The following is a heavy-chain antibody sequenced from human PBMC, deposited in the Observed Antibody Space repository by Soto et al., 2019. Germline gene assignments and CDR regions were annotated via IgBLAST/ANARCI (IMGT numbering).Heavy chain of an antibody. D-gene: IGHD3-10*01. Sequence: GGSQRDWRGAVGGNGTNNYGSWVRQSQGKGLEWVSVVYSGGSTYYADSVKGRFTVSRDNSKNTLYLQMNSLRAEDTAVYYCARDFSGKNDAFDIWGQGTVVTVSS. J-gene: IGHJ3*02. V-gene: IGHV3-66*01. CDR1: GGNGTNNY. CDR2: VYSGGST. CDR3: ARDFSGKNDAFDI.